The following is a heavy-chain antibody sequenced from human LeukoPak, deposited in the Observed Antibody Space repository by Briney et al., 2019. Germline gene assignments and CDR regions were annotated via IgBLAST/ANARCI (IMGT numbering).Heavy chain of an antibody. D-gene: IGHD3-3*01. J-gene: IGHJ4*02. V-gene: IGHV3-49*03. CDR1: GFTFGDYA. CDR3: SRDDFWSGYYPPRDY. Sequence: PGGSLRPSCIASGFTFGDYAMSWFRQAPGKGLEWVGFIRSKAYGGTTEYAASVKGRFTISRDDSKSIAYLQMNSLKTEDTAVYYCSRDDFWSGYYPPRDYWGQGTLVTVSS. CDR2: IRSKAYGGTT.